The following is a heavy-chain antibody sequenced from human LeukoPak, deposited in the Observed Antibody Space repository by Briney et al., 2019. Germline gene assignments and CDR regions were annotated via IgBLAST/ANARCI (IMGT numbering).Heavy chain of an antibody. CDR2: ISSSGSTI. CDR3: ARDLYDYGDYAGYFDY. D-gene: IGHD4-17*01. V-gene: IGHV3-11*01. CDR1: GFTFSSYA. Sequence: GGSLRLSCAASGFTFSSYAMSWIRQAPGKGLEWVSYISSSGSTIYYADSVKGRFTISRDNAKNSLYLQMNSLRAEDTAVYYCARDLYDYGDYAGYFDYWGQGTLVTVSS. J-gene: IGHJ4*02.